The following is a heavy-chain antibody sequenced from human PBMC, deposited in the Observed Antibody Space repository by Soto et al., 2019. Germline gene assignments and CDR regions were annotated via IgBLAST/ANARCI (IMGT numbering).Heavy chain of an antibody. CDR2: IKQDGSEK. Sequence: GGSLRLCCAASGFTFSSYWMSGVRQAPGKGLEWVANIKQDGSEKYYVDSVKGRFTISRDNAKNSLYLQMNSLRAEDTAVYYCARAPLRFLEWLLSDYFDYWGQGTLVTVSS. CDR3: ARAPLRFLEWLLSDYFDY. D-gene: IGHD3-3*01. V-gene: IGHV3-7*01. CDR1: GFTFSSYW. J-gene: IGHJ4*02.